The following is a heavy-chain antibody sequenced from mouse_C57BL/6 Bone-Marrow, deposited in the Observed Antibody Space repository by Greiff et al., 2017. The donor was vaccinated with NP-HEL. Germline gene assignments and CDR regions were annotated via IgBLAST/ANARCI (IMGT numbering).Heavy chain of an antibody. D-gene: IGHD2-4*01. CDR3: AREGGIYYDYDVDGMDY. J-gene: IGHJ4*01. CDR2: ILPGSGST. Sequence: VQGVESGAELMKPGASVKLSCKATGYTFTGYWIEWVKQRPGHGLEWIGEILPGSGSTNYNEKFKGKATFTADTSSNTAYMQLSSLTTEDSAIYYCAREGGIYYDYDVDGMDYWGQGTSVTVSA. V-gene: IGHV1-9*01. CDR1: GYTFTGYW.